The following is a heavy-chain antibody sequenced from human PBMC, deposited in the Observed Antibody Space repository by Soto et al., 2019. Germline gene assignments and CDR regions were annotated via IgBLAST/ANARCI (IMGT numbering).Heavy chain of an antibody. CDR1: GDSVSSNSAA. CDR3: ARDPDNWFDP. CDR2: TYYRSKWYY. J-gene: IGHJ5*02. V-gene: IGHV6-1*01. Sequence: QTLSLTCVISGDSVSSNSAAWNCSLQSPSRGLEWLGRTYYRSKWYYDYAVSMRSRITINSDTSKNQFSLQLTSVTPEDTAVYFCARDPDNWFDPWGQGSLVTVSS.